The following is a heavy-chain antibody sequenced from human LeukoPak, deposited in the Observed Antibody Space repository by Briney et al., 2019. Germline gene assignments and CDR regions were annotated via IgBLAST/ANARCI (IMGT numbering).Heavy chain of an antibody. CDR2: INWNGGST. J-gene: IGHJ4*02. CDR3: ARTYYDILTGYNPYFDY. D-gene: IGHD3-9*01. V-gene: IGHV3-20*04. Sequence: GGSLRLSCAASGFTFDDYGMSWVRQAPGKGLEWVSGINWNGGSTGYADSVKGRFTISRDNAKNSLHLQMNSLRAEDTAVYYCARTYYDILTGYNPYFDYWGQGMLVTVTS. CDR1: GFTFDDYG.